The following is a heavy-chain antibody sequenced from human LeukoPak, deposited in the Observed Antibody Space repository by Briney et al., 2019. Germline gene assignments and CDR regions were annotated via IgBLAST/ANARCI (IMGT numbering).Heavy chain of an antibody. V-gene: IGHV3-7*03. CDR1: GFAFRNAW. CDR2: VNRDGSET. Sequence: EGSLRLSCAASGFAFRNAWMSWVRRTPGRGPEWVANVNRDGSETYYPDSVKGRFTIFKDNAKNSLYLQMNSLRAEDTALYHCARNNGMDVWGQGTTVIVSS. J-gene: IGHJ6*02. CDR3: ARNNGMDV.